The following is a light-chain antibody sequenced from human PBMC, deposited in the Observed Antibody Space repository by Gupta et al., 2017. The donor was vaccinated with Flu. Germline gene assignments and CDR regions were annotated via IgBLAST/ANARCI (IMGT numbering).Light chain of an antibody. CDR3: FSEARSGRDMV. V-gene: IGLV3-10*01. Sequence: GLTARITCYGDAGPNKYADCYQLKSSDTPHMVIYDACSRPSGIPHRFSGSNSGSAATLTIAGYQVEDEADYYCFSEARSGRDMVFGGGTTLTVL. CDR2: DAC. CDR1: AGPNKY. J-gene: IGLJ3*02.